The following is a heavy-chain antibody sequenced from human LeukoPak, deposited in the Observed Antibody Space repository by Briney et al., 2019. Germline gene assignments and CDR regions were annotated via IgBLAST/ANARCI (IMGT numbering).Heavy chain of an antibody. J-gene: IGHJ5*02. V-gene: IGHV1-3*01. D-gene: IGHD6-13*01. CDR2: INAGNGNT. CDR1: GYTFTSYG. Sequence: ASVTVSCTASGYTFTSYGISWVRQAPGQRLEWMGWINAGNGNTKYSQKFQGRVTITRDTSASTAYMELSSLRSEDTAVYYCARGLPGQQLANDWFDPWGQGTLVTVSS. CDR3: ARGLPGQQLANDWFDP.